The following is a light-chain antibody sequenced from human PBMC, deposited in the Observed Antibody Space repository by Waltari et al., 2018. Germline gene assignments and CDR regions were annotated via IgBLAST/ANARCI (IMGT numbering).Light chain of an antibody. CDR3: AAWDDSLSGRV. CDR2: RTN. V-gene: IGLV1-47*01. J-gene: IGLJ3*02. Sequence: QSVLTQPPSASGTPGQRVTISCSGSSSTTGRNSVYWYQQPPGTAPKLLIYRTNQRPSGVPDRFSGSKSGTSASLAISGLRSEDEADYYCAAWDDSLSGRVFGGGTKLTVL. CDR1: SSTTGRNS.